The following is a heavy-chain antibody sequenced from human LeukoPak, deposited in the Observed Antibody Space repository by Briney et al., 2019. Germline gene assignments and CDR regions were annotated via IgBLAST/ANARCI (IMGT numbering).Heavy chain of an antibody. V-gene: IGHV3-33*01. Sequence: GGSLRLSCAASGFTFSNCGMHWVRQAPGKGLEWVAIIWYDGSNKYYADSVRGRFTISRDNSKNTVYLQMNSLRAEDTAVYYCARDRDYDFFDYWGQGTLVTVSS. D-gene: IGHD3-3*01. CDR1: GFTFSNCG. CDR2: IWYDGSNK. CDR3: ARDRDYDFFDY. J-gene: IGHJ4*02.